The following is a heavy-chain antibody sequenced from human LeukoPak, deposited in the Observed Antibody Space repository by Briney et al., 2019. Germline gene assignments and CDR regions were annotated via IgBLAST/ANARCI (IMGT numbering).Heavy chain of an antibody. CDR1: GGSFSGYY. V-gene: IGHV4-34*01. CDR2: INHSGST. J-gene: IGHJ4*02. Sequence: SETLSLTCAVYGGSFSGYYGSWIRQPPGKGLEWIGEINHSGSTNYNPSLKSRVTISVDTSKNQFSQRLSSVTAADTAVYYCARVPSGDFWSGYWFDYWGQGTLVTVSS. D-gene: IGHD3-3*01. CDR3: ARVPSGDFWSGYWFDY.